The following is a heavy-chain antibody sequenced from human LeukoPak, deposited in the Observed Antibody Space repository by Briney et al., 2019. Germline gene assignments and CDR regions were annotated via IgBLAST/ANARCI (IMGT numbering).Heavy chain of an antibody. D-gene: IGHD1-26*01. V-gene: IGHV4-30-2*02. Sequence: SETLSLTCSVSGGSISSGGYSWSWIRQPPGKGLEWIGYINHSGNTYHNPSLMSRVTISVDRSKNQFSLKLSSVTAADTAVYYCARWSGSYQNFDYWGQGTLVTVSS. CDR2: INHSGNT. J-gene: IGHJ4*02. CDR1: GGSISSGGYS. CDR3: ARWSGSYQNFDY.